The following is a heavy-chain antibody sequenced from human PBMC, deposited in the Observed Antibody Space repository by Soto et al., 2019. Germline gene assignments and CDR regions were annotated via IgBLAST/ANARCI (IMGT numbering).Heavy chain of an antibody. CDR1: GGSFRGYY. J-gene: IGHJ4*02. V-gene: IGHV4-34*01. Sequence: SETLSLTCAVYGGSFRGYYWSWIRQPPGKGLEWIGEINHSGSTNYNPSLKSRVTISVDTSKNRFSLKLSSVTAADTAVYYCARVTSSGYYYKNWGQGNLVTVS. CDR3: ARVTSSGYYYKN. CDR2: INHSGST. D-gene: IGHD3-22*01.